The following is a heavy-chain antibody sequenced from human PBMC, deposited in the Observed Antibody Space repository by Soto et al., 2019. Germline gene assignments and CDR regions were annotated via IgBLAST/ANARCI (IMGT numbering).Heavy chain of an antibody. CDR2: IDNNGGI. V-gene: IGHV4-59*08. Sequence: QVQLQESGPGLVKPSETLSLTCTVSSDSSSSYKWSWIRQTPGKGLEWIGDIDNNGGISYNPSLRSRISINISIDTSTKQVSLRLSSVTAADTAVYYCVRQGFGPLHGLVDVWGPGTTVTVSS. CDR1: SDSSSSYK. J-gene: IGHJ6*02. CDR3: VRQGFGPLHGLVDV. D-gene: IGHD3-10*01.